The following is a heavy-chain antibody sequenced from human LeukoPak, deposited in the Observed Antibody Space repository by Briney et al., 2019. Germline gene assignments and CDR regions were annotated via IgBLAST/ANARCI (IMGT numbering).Heavy chain of an antibody. CDR2: IRYDGSNK. CDR1: GFTFSSYG. CDR3: AKDRTVGSPGGRYYFDY. D-gene: IGHD1-26*01. V-gene: IGHV3-30*02. J-gene: IGHJ4*02. Sequence: GGSLRLSCAASGFTFSSYGMHWVRQAPGKGLEWVAFIRYDGSNKYYADSVKGRFTISRDNSKNTLYLQMNSLRAEDTAVYYCAKDRTVGSPGGRYYFDYWGQGTLVTVSS.